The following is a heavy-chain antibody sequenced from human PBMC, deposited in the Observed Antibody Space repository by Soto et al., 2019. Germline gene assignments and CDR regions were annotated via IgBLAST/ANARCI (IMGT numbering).Heavy chain of an antibody. D-gene: IGHD3-3*01. CDR1: GGSISGYY. Sequence: SETLSLTCTVSGGSISGYYWSWIRQPPGKGLEWIGYIYYSGSTNYNPSLKSRVTISVDTSKNQFSLKLSSVTAADTAVYYCARVGYDFWSGYYHSYNWFDPWGQGTLVTVSS. J-gene: IGHJ5*02. CDR2: IYYSGST. CDR3: ARVGYDFWSGYYHSYNWFDP. V-gene: IGHV4-59*01.